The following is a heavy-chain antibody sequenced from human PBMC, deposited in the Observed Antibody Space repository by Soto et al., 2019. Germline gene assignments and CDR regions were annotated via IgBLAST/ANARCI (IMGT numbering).Heavy chain of an antibody. D-gene: IGHD1-26*01. J-gene: IGHJ4*02. CDR1: GGTISSWY. V-gene: IGHV4-59*08. CDR3: ARRYGSAIDY. Sequence: SETLSLTCTVSGGTISSWYWSWIRQPPGKGLEWIGYIYYSGSTNCNPSLKSRVTISVDTSKNQFSLKLSSVTAADTAVYYCARRYGSAIDYWGQGTQVTVS. CDR2: IYYSGST.